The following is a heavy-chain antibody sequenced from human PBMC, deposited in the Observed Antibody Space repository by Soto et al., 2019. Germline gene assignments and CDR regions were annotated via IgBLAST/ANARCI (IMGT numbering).Heavy chain of an antibody. CDR3: ARTGTTVVNQNWFDP. Sequence: SVKVSCKASGGTFSSYAISWVRQAPGQGLEWMGGIIPIFGTANYAQKFQGRVTITADESTSTAYMELRSLRSDDTAVYYCARTGTTVVNQNWFDPWGQGTLVTVSS. V-gene: IGHV1-69*13. CDR1: GGTFSSYA. J-gene: IGHJ5*02. D-gene: IGHD4-17*01. CDR2: IIPIFGTA.